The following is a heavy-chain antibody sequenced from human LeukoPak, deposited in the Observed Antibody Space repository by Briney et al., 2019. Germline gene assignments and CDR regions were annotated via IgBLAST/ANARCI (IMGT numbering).Heavy chain of an antibody. Sequence: PGGSLRLSCAASGFTFSSYGMHWVRQAPGKGLEWAAVISYDGSNKYYADSVKGRFTISRDNSKNTLYLQMNSLRAEDTAVYYCAKRWATGFGELLFDYWGQGTLVTVSS. CDR3: AKRWATGFGELLFDY. J-gene: IGHJ4*02. V-gene: IGHV3-30*18. D-gene: IGHD3-10*01. CDR1: GFTFSSYG. CDR2: ISYDGSNK.